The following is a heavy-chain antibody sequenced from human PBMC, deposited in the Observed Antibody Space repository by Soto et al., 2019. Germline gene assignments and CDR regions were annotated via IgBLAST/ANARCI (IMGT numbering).Heavy chain of an antibody. CDR2: INTYNGMT. V-gene: IGHV1-18*01. J-gene: IGHJ4*02. CDR1: GYTFINYH. Sequence: QVQLVQSGGEVKKPGASVTVSCKASGYTFINYHITWVRQAPGQGLEWMAWINTYNGMTDYAQRFQGRVTMTRDTSTFTAYMELRNLGSDDTSVYFCAKAPRGEMATDWGQGTLVTVSS. D-gene: IGHD5-12*01. CDR3: AKAPRGEMATD.